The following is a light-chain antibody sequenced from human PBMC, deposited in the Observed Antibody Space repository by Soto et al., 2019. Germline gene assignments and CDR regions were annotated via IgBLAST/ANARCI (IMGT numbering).Light chain of an antibody. CDR3: QQYNSYSLSWA. Sequence: GDRVTITCRARQSISSWLAWYQQKPGKAPKLLIYDASSLESGVPSRFSGSGAGTEFTLTISSLQPDDFATYYCQQYNSYSLSWAFGQGTKVESK. CDR1: QSISSW. J-gene: IGKJ1*01. V-gene: IGKV1-5*01. CDR2: DAS.